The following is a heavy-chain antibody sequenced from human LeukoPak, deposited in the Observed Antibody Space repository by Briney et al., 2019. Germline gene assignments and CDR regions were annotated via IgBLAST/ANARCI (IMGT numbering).Heavy chain of an antibody. V-gene: IGHV3-30*04. Sequence: GGSLRLSCAASGFTFSSYAMHWVRQAPGKGLEWVAVISYDGSNKYYADSVKGRFTISRDNSKNTVCLQMNSLRVEDTAVYYCARDPSGSGWSLSHWGQGTLVTVSS. CDR1: GFTFSSYA. CDR3: ARDPSGSGWSLSH. J-gene: IGHJ4*02. D-gene: IGHD6-19*01. CDR2: ISYDGSNK.